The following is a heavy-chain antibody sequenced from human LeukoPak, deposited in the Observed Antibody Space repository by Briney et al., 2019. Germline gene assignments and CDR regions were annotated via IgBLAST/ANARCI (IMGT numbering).Heavy chain of an antibody. CDR1: GYTFTGYY. CDR2: INPNSGGT. J-gene: IGHJ5*02. V-gene: IGHV1-2*02. Sequence: VSVKVSCKASGYTFTGYYMHWVRQAPGQGLEWMGWINPNSGGTNYAQKFQGRVTMTRDTSISTAYMELSRLRSDDTAVYYCARVGGIAARPGNWFDPWGQGTLVTVSS. CDR3: ARVGGIAARPGNWFDP. D-gene: IGHD6-6*01.